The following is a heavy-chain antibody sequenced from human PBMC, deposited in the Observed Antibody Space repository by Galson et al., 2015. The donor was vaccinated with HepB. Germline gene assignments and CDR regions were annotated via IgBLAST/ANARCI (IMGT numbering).Heavy chain of an antibody. CDR1: GGTFNDYT. J-gene: IGHJ3*02. D-gene: IGHD6-25*01. V-gene: IGHV1-69*08. CDR3: AREVSATATSYAFDI. Sequence: SVKVSCKGSGGTFNDYTIIWVRQAPGQGLEWMGAIIPILGTVNYAQKLQGKVTITADKSTSTSYLELSSLRSEDTAVYYCAREVSATATSYAFDIWGQGTMVTVSS. CDR2: IIPILGTV.